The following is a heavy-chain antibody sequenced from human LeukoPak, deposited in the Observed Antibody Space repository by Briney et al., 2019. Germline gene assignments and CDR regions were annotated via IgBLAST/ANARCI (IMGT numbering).Heavy chain of an antibody. D-gene: IGHD3-22*01. CDR2: IYYSGST. J-gene: IGHJ5*02. CDR1: GGSISSSSYY. CDR3: ARYHPLNHYDSSGLGFDP. V-gene: IGHV4-39*07. Sequence: PSETLSLTCTVSGGSISSSSYYWGWIRQPPGKGLEWIGSIYYSGSTYYNPSLKSRVTISVDTSKNQFSLKLSSVTAADTAVYYCARYHPLNHYDSSGLGFDPWGQGTLVTVSS.